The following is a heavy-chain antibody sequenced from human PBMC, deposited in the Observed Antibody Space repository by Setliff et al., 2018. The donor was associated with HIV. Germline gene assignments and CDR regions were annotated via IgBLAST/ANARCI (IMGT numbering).Heavy chain of an antibody. Sequence: SETLSLTCNVSSGSISYYYWSWVRQPPGRGLEWIGYVSYSGSTSYNPSLNSRVTMSVDTSRDQFSLKLSSVTAADTAVYYCAREVDYYDSSRYLLLYYFDSWGQGTLVTVSS. CDR1: SGSISYYY. J-gene: IGHJ4*02. D-gene: IGHD3-22*01. CDR2: VSYSGST. CDR3: AREVDYYDSSRYLLLYYFDS. V-gene: IGHV4-59*01.